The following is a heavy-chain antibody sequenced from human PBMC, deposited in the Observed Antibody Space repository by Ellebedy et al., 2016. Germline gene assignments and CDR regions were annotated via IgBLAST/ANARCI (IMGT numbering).Heavy chain of an antibody. J-gene: IGHJ4*02. CDR3: ARERVTGYFDY. CDR1: GYTFTSYY. V-gene: IGHV1-46*04. Sequence: ASVKVSCKASGYTFTSYYMHWVRQAPGQGLEWMGIINPSGGSTSYAQKLQGRVTMTRDTSASTAYMELSSLRSEDTAVYYCARERVTGYFDYWGQGTLVTVSS. D-gene: IGHD1-14*01. CDR2: INPSGGST.